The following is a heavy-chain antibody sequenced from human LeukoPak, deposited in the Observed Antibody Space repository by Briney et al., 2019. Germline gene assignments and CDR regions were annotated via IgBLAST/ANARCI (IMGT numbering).Heavy chain of an antibody. CDR3: ALLPDTAMEGSYYYYGMDV. J-gene: IGHJ6*02. CDR2: IIPIFGTA. CDR1: GGTFSSYA. D-gene: IGHD5-18*01. V-gene: IGHV1-69*13. Sequence: SVTVSCKASGGTFSSYAISWVRQAPGQGLEWMGGIIPIFGTANYAQKFQGRVTITADESTSTAYMELSSLRSEDTAVYYCALLPDTAMEGSYYYYGMDVWGQGTTVTVSS.